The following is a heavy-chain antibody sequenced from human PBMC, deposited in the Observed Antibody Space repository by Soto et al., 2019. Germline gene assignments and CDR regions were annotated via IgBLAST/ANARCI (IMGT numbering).Heavy chain of an antibody. Sequence: QVQLVQSGAEVKKPGASVKVSCKASGYTFTSYGISWVRQAPGQGLESMGRISVYNGNTNYAQKHQGRVTMTTDTSTSTDYMELRSLRSDDTAVYYWARVVGAIGHWFDPWGQGTLVTVSS. CDR3: ARVVGAIGHWFDP. D-gene: IGHD1-26*01. CDR2: ISVYNGNT. V-gene: IGHV1-18*01. J-gene: IGHJ5*02. CDR1: GYTFTSYG.